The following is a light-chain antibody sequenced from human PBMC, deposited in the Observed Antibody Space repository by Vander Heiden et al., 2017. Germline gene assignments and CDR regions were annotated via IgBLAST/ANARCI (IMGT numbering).Light chain of an antibody. V-gene: IGLV3-21*04. Sequence: YVLTQPPSVSVAPGETARITCGGNNIGKTAVQWYQQKPGQAPVVQIYYDRDRREGTRARFSGSNSGNTACLTICRVEAGDEGDYYCQMWDSTSDHPGVFGTGTKVPVL. CDR3: QMWDSTSDHPGV. J-gene: IGLJ1*01. CDR2: YDR. CDR1: NIGKTA.